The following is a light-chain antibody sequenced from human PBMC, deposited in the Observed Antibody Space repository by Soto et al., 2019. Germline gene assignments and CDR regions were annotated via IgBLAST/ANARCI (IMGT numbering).Light chain of an antibody. CDR3: QQLKRYPLS. CDR2: AAS. CDR1: QDLSSY. V-gene: IGKV1-9*01. Sequence: IQLTQSPSSLSASIGDRFTITCRASQDLSSYLAWYRQKAGKAPELLIEAASTLQSGVPSRFSGSGSGTDFALTISSLQPEDFATYYCQQLKRYPLSFGGGTKVEIK. J-gene: IGKJ4*01.